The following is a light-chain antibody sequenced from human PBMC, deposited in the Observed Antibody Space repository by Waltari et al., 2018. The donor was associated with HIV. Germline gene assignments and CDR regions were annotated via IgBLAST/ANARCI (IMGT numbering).Light chain of an antibody. V-gene: IGKV1-39*01. Sequence: DIQMTQSPSSLSASVGDRVTITCRASQNIGDYLNWYHQKPGKAPQLLISGASSLQSGVPSRFRGSGSGTEFTLTISSLQPEDFATYVCQQSHNIPLTFGQGTKVEVK. J-gene: IGKJ1*01. CDR3: QQSHNIPLT. CDR2: GAS. CDR1: QNIGDY.